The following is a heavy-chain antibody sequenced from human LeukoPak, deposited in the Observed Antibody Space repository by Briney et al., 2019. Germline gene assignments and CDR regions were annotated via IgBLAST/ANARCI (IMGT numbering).Heavy chain of an antibody. Sequence: GGSLRLSCAASGFTFSSYSMNWVRQAPGKGLEWVSGITGSGGSTYYADSVKGRFTISRDNSKNTLYLQMNSLRAEDTAVYYCSGGGWSTDAFDIWGQGTMVTVSS. D-gene: IGHD6-19*01. CDR3: SGGGWSTDAFDI. J-gene: IGHJ3*02. V-gene: IGHV3-23*01. CDR2: ITGSGGST. CDR1: GFTFSSYS.